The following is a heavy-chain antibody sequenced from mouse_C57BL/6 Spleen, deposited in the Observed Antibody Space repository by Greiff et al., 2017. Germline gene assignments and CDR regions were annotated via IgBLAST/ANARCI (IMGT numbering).Heavy chain of an antibody. Sequence: VQRVESGAELVKPGASVKISCKASGYAFSSYWMNWVKQRPGKGLEWIGQIYPGDGDTNSNGKFKGKATLTADKSSSTAYMQLSSLTSEDSAVYYCAKAQATFFWFAYWGQGTLVTVSA. CDR2: IYPGDGDT. V-gene: IGHV1-80*01. D-gene: IGHD3-2*02. CDR3: AKAQATFFWFAY. J-gene: IGHJ3*01. CDR1: GYAFSSYW.